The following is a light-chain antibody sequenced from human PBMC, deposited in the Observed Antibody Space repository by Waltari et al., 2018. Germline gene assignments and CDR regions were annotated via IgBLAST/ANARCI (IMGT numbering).Light chain of an antibody. CDR3: ASYSSISSYVV. Sequence: QSALTQPASVSGSPGQSITISCTGTSSDVGTYKYVSWYQHRPGTGPKIIIYAVNNLPTGIHNRFSGSKAGNTASLTISGLQAEDEANYSCASYSSISSYVVFGGGTKLTVL. CDR1: SSDVGTYKY. J-gene: IGLJ2*01. V-gene: IGLV2-14*03. CDR2: AVN.